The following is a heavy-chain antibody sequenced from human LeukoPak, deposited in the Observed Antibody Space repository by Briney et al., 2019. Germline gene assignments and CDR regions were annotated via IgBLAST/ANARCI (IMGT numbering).Heavy chain of an antibody. CDR3: ARLDIVVVPAAPAHYFDY. CDR1: GYSISSGYY. J-gene: IGHJ4*02. V-gene: IGHV4-38-2*01. CDR2: IYHSGST. D-gene: IGHD2-2*03. Sequence: SETLSLTCAVSGYSISSGYYCGWIRQPPGKGLEWIGSIYHSGSTYYNPSLKSRVTISVDTSKNQFSLKLSSVTAADTAVYYCARLDIVVVPAAPAHYFDYWGQGTLVTVSS.